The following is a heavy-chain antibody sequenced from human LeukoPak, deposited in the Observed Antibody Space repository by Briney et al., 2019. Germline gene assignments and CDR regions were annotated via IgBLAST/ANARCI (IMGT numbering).Heavy chain of an antibody. CDR2: IYSSGST. Sequence: SETLSLTCTVSGGSISSYYWSWIRHPAGKGLEWIGRIYSSGSTSYNPSLKSRVTMSVDTSKNQFSLKLSSVTAADTAVYYCARGRSDQRYSSGWSVIDYWGQGTLVTVSS. D-gene: IGHD6-19*01. V-gene: IGHV4-4*07. J-gene: IGHJ4*02. CDR3: ARGRSDQRYSSGWSVIDY. CDR1: GGSISSYY.